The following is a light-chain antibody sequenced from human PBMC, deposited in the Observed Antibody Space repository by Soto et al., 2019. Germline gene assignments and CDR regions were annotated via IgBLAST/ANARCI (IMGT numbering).Light chain of an antibody. V-gene: IGLV2-11*01. Sequence: QSALTQPPSVSGSPGQSVTISCTGTSSDVGDYDFVSWYLQHPGKVPKVIIYDVSERPSGVPDRFSGSKSGNTASLTISGLQAEDEAVYYCCSYAGGHTWVFGGGTQLTVL. CDR3: CSYAGGHTWV. CDR1: SSDVGDYDF. CDR2: DVS. J-gene: IGLJ7*01.